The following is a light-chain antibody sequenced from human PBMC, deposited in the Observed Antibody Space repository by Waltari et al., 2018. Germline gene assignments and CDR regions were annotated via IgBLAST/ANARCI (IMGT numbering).Light chain of an antibody. V-gene: IGLV2-23*01. J-gene: IGLJ2*01. CDR3: CSYAGSSPHVV. CDR1: SSDVGSYNL. CDR2: ADT. Sequence: QSALTQPASVSGSPGQSITIPCTGTSSDVGSYNLVSWYTPHPGKAPKLMIYADTKRPSWCSDLFSGSKSGNTASLTISGLQAEDEADYYCCSYAGSSPHVVFGGGTKLTVL.